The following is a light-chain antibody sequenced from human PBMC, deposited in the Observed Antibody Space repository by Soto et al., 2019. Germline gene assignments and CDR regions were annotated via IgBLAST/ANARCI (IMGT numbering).Light chain of an antibody. CDR1: SSDVGGYNY. CDR3: SSYTSSSTEV. V-gene: IGLV2-14*01. Sequence: QSALTQPASVSGSPGQSITISCTGTSSDVGGYNYVSWYQQHPGKAPKLMIYEVSNRPSGVSNRFSGSKSGNTASLTISGRQAEDEGDYYCSSYTSSSTEVFGGGTKLTVL. J-gene: IGLJ3*02. CDR2: EVS.